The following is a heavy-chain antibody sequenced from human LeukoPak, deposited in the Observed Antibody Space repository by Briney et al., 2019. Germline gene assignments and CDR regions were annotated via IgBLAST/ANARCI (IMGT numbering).Heavy chain of an antibody. J-gene: IGHJ4*02. CDR3: TREDY. V-gene: IGHV1-2*02. Sequence: GASVYVSCKASGYTFTGRYIHWMRQAPGQGLEWMGWISPKSGDTQYAQKFQGRVTMTRDTSISTAYVEVNRLTSDDTAVYYCTREDYWGQGTLVTVSS. CDR1: GYTFTGRY. CDR2: ISPKSGDT.